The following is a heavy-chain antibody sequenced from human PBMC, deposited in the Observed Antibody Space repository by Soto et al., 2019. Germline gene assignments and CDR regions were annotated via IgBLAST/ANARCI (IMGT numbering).Heavy chain of an antibody. Sequence: PSETLSLTCTVSGGSISSYYWSWIRQPPGKGLEWIGYIYYSGSTNYNPSLKSRVTISVDTSKNQFSLKLSSVTAADTAVYYCARDRVYYGSGSIINPGVYYYYYGMDVWGQGTTVTVS. CDR3: ARDRVYYGSGSIINPGVYYYYYGMDV. D-gene: IGHD3-10*01. J-gene: IGHJ6*02. CDR1: GGSISSYY. CDR2: IYYSGST. V-gene: IGHV4-59*01.